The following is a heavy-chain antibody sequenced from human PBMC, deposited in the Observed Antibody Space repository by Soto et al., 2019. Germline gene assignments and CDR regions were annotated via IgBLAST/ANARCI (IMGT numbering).Heavy chain of an antibody. J-gene: IGHJ4*02. V-gene: IGHV1-69*01. Sequence: QVQLVQSGAEVKKPGSSVRVSCKASGGTFRSRTISWVRQAPGQGLEWMGGVIPMFGTPNYAQKFQGRLTITADESTSTAYMELSSLRYEDTAVYYCARGPDRSGFYLFDYWGQGTLVTVSS. CDR1: GGTFRSRT. CDR2: VIPMFGTP. D-gene: IGHD3-22*01. CDR3: ARGPDRSGFYLFDY.